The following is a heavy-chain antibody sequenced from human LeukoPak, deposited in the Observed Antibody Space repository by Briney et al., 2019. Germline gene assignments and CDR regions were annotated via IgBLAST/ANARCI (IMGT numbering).Heavy chain of an antibody. V-gene: IGHV1-2*02. D-gene: IGHD3-10*01. Sequence: ASVKVSCKTSGYTFTDYNIRWVRQAPGQGLEWMGWISPNSGGTNYAQRFQGMVTMTRDTSISTAYMDLSRLKSDDTATYYCSVWFGELSHWGQGTLVTVSS. CDR2: ISPNSGGT. CDR1: GYTFTDYN. CDR3: SVWFGELSH. J-gene: IGHJ4*02.